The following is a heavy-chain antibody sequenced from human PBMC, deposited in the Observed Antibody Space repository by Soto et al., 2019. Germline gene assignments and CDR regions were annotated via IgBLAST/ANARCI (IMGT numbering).Heavy chain of an antibody. Sequence: GGSLRLSCAASGFTFSSYAMSWVRQAPGKGLEWVSAISGSGGSTYYADSVKGRFTISRDNSKNTLYLQMNSLRAEETAVYYCAKEAPFGIAVAGRDPWEPLSTEYFQHWGQGTLVTVSS. CDR3: AKEAPFGIAVAGRDPWEPLSTEYFQH. CDR2: ISGSGGST. V-gene: IGHV3-23*01. CDR1: GFTFSSYA. J-gene: IGHJ1*01. D-gene: IGHD6-19*01.